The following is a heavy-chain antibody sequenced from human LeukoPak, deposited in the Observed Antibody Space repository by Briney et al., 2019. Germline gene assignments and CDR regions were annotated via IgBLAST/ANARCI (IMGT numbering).Heavy chain of an antibody. D-gene: IGHD2-15*01. J-gene: IGHJ5*02. CDR2: ISSSSSSI. V-gene: IGHV3-48*01. Sequence: GGSLSLSCAPSGLPFSSYSMNWARQAPGKGLEWFSYISSSSSSIYYADSVKGRFTISRDTAKNSLYLQMNSLRAEDTAVYYCARGVVVVAATPPWFDPWGQGTLVTVSS. CDR3: ARGVVVVAATPPWFDP. CDR1: GLPFSSYS.